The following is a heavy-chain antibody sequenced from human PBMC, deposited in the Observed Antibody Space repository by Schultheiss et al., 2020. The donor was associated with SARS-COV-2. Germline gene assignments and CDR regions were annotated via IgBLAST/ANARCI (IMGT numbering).Heavy chain of an antibody. CDR3: ARNRTVTGGMDV. Sequence: SETLSLTCAVSGGSISSSNWWSWVRQPPGKGLEWIGEINHSGSTNYNPSLKSRVTISVDTSKNQFSLKLSSVTAADTAVYYCARNRTVTGGMDVWGQGTTVTVSS. J-gene: IGHJ6*02. V-gene: IGHV4-4*02. D-gene: IGHD4-11*01. CDR2: INHSGST. CDR1: GGSISSSNW.